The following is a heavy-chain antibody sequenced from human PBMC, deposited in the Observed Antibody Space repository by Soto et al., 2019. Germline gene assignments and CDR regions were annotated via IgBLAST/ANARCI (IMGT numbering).Heavy chain of an antibody. CDR3: TRLISAAQDY. V-gene: IGHV3-73*01. CDR2: IRDRAYNYAT. J-gene: IGHJ4*02. D-gene: IGHD3-10*01. Sequence: EVLLVESGGDVVQPGGSLKLSCAASGFVFKDSSIHWVRQASGKGLEWVGRIRDRAYNYATAYTASVKGRFTVSRDDSNNTAYLQMDSLKTEDTAIYYCTRLISAAQDYWGQGTLVTVSS. CDR1: GFVFKDSS.